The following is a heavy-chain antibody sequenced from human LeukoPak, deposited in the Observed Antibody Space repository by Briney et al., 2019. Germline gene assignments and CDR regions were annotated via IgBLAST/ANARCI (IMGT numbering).Heavy chain of an antibody. V-gene: IGHV3-48*01. CDR1: GFTFSSYW. CDR2: ISSSSSTI. Sequence: GGSLRLSCAASGFTFSSYWMHWVRQAPGKGLEWVSYISSSSSTIYYADSVKGRFTISRDNAKNSLYLQMNSLRAEDTAVYYCARGLGSSWYGTLNYFDCWGQGTLVTVSS. D-gene: IGHD6-13*01. CDR3: ARGLGSSWYGTLNYFDC. J-gene: IGHJ4*02.